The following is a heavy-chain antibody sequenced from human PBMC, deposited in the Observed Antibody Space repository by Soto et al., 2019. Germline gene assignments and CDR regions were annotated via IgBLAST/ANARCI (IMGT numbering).Heavy chain of an antibody. J-gene: IGHJ4*01. CDR2: ISYDGSNK. V-gene: IGHV3-30*18. CDR1: GFTFSSYG. CDR3: AKSSGDYFYYYFDY. Sequence: GGSLRLSCAASGFTFSSYGMHWVRQAPGKGLEWVAVISYDGSNKYYADSVKGRFTISRDNSKNTLNLQMKSLRAEDTAVYYCAKSSGDYFYYYFDYWGQGTLVTVSS. D-gene: IGHD4-17*01.